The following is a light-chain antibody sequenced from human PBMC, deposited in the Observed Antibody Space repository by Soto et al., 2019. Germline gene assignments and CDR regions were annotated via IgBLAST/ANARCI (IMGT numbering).Light chain of an antibody. V-gene: IGLV1-47*01. CDR2: RNN. Sequence: QPVLTQPPSASGTPGQRVTIYCSGSSSNIGSNYVYWYQQLPGTAPKLLIYRNNQRPSGVPDRFSGSKSGTSASLAISGLRSEDEADYYCAAWDDSLSVLFGGGTKLTVL. J-gene: IGLJ2*01. CDR3: AAWDDSLSVL. CDR1: SSNIGSNY.